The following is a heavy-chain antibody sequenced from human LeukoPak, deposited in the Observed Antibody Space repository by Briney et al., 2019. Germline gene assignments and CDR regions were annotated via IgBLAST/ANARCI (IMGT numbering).Heavy chain of an antibody. Sequence: PSESLSLTCTVSGGSISSYYWSWIRQPPGKGLEWIGYIYYSGSTNYNPSLKSRVTISVDTSKNQFSLMLSSVTAADTAVYYCARVRGSGYDPYYYYGMNVWGQGTTVTVSS. CDR3: ARVRGSGYDPYYYYGMNV. J-gene: IGHJ6*02. D-gene: IGHD5-12*01. V-gene: IGHV4-59*01. CDR1: GGSISSYY. CDR2: IYYSGST.